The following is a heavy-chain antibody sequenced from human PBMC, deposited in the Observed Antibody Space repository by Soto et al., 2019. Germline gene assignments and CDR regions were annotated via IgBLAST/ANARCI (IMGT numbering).Heavy chain of an antibody. D-gene: IGHD3-22*01. Sequence: GGSVRLSCAASGFTFSSYGMHWVRQAPGKGLEWVAVIWYDGSNKYYADSVKGRFTISRDNSKNTLYLQMNSLRAEDTAVYYCAKSSYGITMTVVAPGAFDIWGQGTMVTV. CDR2: IWYDGSNK. V-gene: IGHV3-33*06. CDR1: GFTFSSYG. J-gene: IGHJ3*02. CDR3: AKSSYGITMTVVAPGAFDI.